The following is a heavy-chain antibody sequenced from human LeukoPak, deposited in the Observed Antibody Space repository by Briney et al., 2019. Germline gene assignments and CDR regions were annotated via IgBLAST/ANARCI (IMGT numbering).Heavy chain of an antibody. D-gene: IGHD5-12*01. V-gene: IGHV4-4*07. Sequence: PSETLSLTCTVSAGSISSYYWSWIRQPAGKGMEWIGRSYTSGSTNYNPSLKSRVTISVDKSKNQFSLKLSSVTAADTAVYYCARDGWISGGYFDYWGQGTLVTVSS. CDR3: ARDGWISGGYFDY. CDR2: SYTSGST. CDR1: AGSISSYY. J-gene: IGHJ4*02.